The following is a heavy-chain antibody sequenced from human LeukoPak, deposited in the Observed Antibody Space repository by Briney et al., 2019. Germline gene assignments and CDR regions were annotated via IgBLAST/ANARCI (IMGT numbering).Heavy chain of an antibody. J-gene: IGHJ4*02. Sequence: GGSLRLSCAASGFTFSDYYMSWIRQAPGKGLEWVSYISSSGSTIYYADSVKGRFTISRDNAKNSLYLQMNSLRAEDTAVYYCVKDSSGWFRLCDYWGQGTLVTVSS. CDR1: GFTFSDYY. D-gene: IGHD6-19*01. V-gene: IGHV3-11*01. CDR2: ISSSGSTI. CDR3: VKDSSGWFRLCDY.